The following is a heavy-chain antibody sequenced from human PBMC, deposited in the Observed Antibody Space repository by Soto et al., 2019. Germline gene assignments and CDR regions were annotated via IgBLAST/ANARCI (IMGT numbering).Heavy chain of an antibody. CDR1: GFTFSTYT. D-gene: IGHD3-9*01. Sequence: EVQLLESGGHLVQPGGSLRLSCAASGFTFSTYTMNWVRQAPGKGLEWVSGIGCCSGSGTYYADFVKGRFTISRDNSKNLVFLQMNGLRAEDTAVYDCAKDRQPDGIWTFDSWGQGTPVTVSS. CDR2: IGCCSGSGT. V-gene: IGHV3-23*01. J-gene: IGHJ4*02. CDR3: AKDRQPDGIWTFDS.